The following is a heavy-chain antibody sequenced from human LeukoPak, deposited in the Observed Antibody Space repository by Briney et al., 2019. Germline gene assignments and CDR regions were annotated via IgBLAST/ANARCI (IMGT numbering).Heavy chain of an antibody. Sequence: PSETLSLTCTVSGGSISSYYWSWIRQPPGKGLEWIGYIYYSGSTYYNPSLKSRVTISVDTSKNQFSLKLSSLTAADTAVYYCTRAPTEDILVVSPFNDWGQGTLVTVSS. J-gene: IGHJ4*02. D-gene: IGHD2-2*01. CDR3: TRAPTEDILVVSPFND. CDR1: GGSISSYY. V-gene: IGHV4-59*08. CDR2: IYYSGST.